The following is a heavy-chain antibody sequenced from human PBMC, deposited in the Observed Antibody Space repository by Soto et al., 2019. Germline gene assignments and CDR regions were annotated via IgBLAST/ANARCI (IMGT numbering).Heavy chain of an antibody. Sequence: PGGSLRLSCAASGFTLSTYAMTWVRQAPGKGLEWVSGLTNSGGSTFYADSVKGRFTISRDNSKNTLYLQMNSLRAEDTAVYYYAKIAGGSYCDYWGQGTLVTVSS. CDR1: GFTLSTYA. CDR3: AKIAGGSYCDY. V-gene: IGHV3-23*01. D-gene: IGHD3-16*01. J-gene: IGHJ4*02. CDR2: LTNSGGST.